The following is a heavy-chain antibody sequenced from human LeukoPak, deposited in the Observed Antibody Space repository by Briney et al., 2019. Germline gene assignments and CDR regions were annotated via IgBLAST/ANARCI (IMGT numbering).Heavy chain of an antibody. J-gene: IGHJ4*02. CDR3: AKDGEGATTVYYFDY. Sequence: GGSLRLSCAASGFTFSGYAMSWVRQAPGKGLEWVSGISGGGGSTYYADSVKGRFTISRDNSKNTLYLQMNSLRAEDTAVYYCAKDGEGATTVYYFDYWGQGTLVTVSS. V-gene: IGHV3-23*01. D-gene: IGHD1-26*01. CDR1: GFTFSGYA. CDR2: ISGGGGST.